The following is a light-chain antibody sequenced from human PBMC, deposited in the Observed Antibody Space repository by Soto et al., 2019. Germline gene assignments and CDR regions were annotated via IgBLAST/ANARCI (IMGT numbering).Light chain of an antibody. CDR2: ENN. J-gene: IGLJ1*01. V-gene: IGLV1-40*01. Sequence: QSVLTQPPSVSEAPGQRVTISCTGSSSNIGAGYEALWYQQVPRRAHKLLIYENNNRPSGVPDRFSGSKSGTSASLAITGHQAEYEAEYYCQSYDRSLSGYVFGTGTKLTVL. CDR1: SSNIGAGYE. CDR3: QSYDRSLSGYV.